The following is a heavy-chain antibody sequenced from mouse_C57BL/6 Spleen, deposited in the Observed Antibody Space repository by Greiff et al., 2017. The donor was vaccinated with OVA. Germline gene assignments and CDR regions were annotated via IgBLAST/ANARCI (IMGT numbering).Heavy chain of an antibody. D-gene: IGHD2-5*01. V-gene: IGHV5-17*01. CDR1: GFTFSDYG. Sequence: VQLKESGGGLVKPGGSLKLSCAASGFTFSDYGMHWVRQAPEKGLEWVAYISSGSSTIYYADTVKGRFTISRDNAKNTLFLQMTSLRSEDTAMYYCARSYSNFYAMDYWGQGTSVTVSS. CDR2: ISSGSSTI. CDR3: ARSYSNFYAMDY. J-gene: IGHJ4*01.